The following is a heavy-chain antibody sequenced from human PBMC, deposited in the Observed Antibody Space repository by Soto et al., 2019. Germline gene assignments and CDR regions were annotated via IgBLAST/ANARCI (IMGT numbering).Heavy chain of an antibody. D-gene: IGHD1-20*01. CDR2: ISYDGSNK. V-gene: IGHV3-30*18. CDR1: GFTFSSYG. J-gene: IGHJ4*02. CDR3: AKEPRGDDRYYFDY. Sequence: QVQLVESGGGVVQPGRSLRLSCAASGFTFSSYGMHWVRQAPGKGLEWVAVISYDGSNKYYADSVKGRFNNSRENSKNLLYLQTNSQRAEDAAVYYCAKEPRGDDRYYFDYWGERGLGAVAS.